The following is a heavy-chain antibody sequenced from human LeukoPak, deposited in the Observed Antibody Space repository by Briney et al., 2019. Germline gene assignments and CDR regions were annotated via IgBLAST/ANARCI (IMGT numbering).Heavy chain of an antibody. CDR2: IYPGDSDT. D-gene: IGHD3-22*01. J-gene: IGHJ4*02. V-gene: IGHV5-51*01. Sequence: GESLKISCKGSGYSFTSYWIGWVRQMPGKGLEWMGIIYPGDSDTRYSPSFQGQVTISADKSISTAYLQWSSPKASDTAMYYCARLLDPYYYDSSGYSLFDYWGQGTLVTVSS. CDR3: ARLLDPYYYDSSGYSLFDY. CDR1: GYSFTSYW.